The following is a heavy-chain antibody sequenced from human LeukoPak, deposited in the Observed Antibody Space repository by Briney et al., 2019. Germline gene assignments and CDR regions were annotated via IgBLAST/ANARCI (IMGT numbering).Heavy chain of an antibody. J-gene: IGHJ5*02. CDR2: IYYSGIS. CDR3: ARKLRFLEWLPYARWFDH. CDR1: GGSISSSSYY. V-gene: IGHV4-39*07. Sequence: PSGTLSLTCPVSGGSISSSSYYWGGIRQPPGKGLEWIWSIYYSGISYYNPSLKSRVTISVDTYKNQFSLKLSSVTAADTAVYHCARKLRFLEWLPYARWFDHWGQGTLVTVSS. D-gene: IGHD3-3*01.